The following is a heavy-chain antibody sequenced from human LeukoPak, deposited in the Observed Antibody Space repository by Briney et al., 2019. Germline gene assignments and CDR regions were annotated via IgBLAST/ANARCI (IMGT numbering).Heavy chain of an antibody. Sequence: SVKVSSKASGGTFTSYAFSWVRQAPGQGLEWMGRITPLLGVRNYAQKFQGRVTMTADKSTSTVYMELSSLKSADTAVYYCAKEPEDYYDGSGYSPDYWGQGTLVTVSS. V-gene: IGHV1-69*04. CDR2: ITPLLGVR. CDR3: AKEPEDYYDGSGYSPDY. J-gene: IGHJ4*02. D-gene: IGHD3-22*01. CDR1: GGTFTSYA.